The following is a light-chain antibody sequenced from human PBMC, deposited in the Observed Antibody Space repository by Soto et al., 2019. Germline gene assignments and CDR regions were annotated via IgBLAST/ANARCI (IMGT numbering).Light chain of an antibody. CDR1: QSISSW. CDR2: DAS. Sequence: DIQMTHSPSTLAASVGDRVAITGRASQSISSWLAWYQQKPGKAPNLLIYDASALESGVPSRFSGSGSGTEFTLTIGSLQPDDFATYYCQQYNSYSQTFGQGTKVDNK. CDR3: QQYNSYSQT. V-gene: IGKV1-5*01. J-gene: IGKJ1*01.